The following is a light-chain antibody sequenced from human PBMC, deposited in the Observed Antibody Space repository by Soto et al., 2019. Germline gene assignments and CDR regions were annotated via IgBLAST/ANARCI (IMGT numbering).Light chain of an antibody. CDR2: EVS. J-gene: IGLJ3*02. V-gene: IGLV2-14*01. CDR1: SRDVGCYNY. CDR3: SSYTSSSTL. Sequence: QSALTQPASVSGSPGQSITISCTGTSRDVGCYNYVSWYQQHPGKAPKLIIYEVSNRPSGVSNRFSGSKSGTTASLTISGLQAEDEADYYCSSYTSSSTLFGGGTKVTVL.